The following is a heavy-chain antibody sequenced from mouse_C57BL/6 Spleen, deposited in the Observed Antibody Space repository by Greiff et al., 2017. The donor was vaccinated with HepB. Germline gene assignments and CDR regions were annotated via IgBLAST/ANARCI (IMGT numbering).Heavy chain of an antibody. V-gene: IGHV1-19*01. CDR3: ARAYYSNYEYYAMDY. Sequence: EVQLQQSGPVLVKPGASVKMSCKASGYTFTDYYMNWVKQSHGKSLEWIGVINPYNGGTSYNQKFKGKATLTVDKSSSTAYMELNSLTSEDSAVYYCARAYYSNYEYYAMDYWGQGTSVTVSS. CDR1: GYTFTDYY. D-gene: IGHD2-5*01. CDR2: INPYNGGT. J-gene: IGHJ4*01.